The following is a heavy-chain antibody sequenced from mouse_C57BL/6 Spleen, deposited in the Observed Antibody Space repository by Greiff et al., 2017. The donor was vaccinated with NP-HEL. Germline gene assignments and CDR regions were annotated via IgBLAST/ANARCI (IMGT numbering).Heavy chain of an antibody. J-gene: IGHJ1*03. CDR1: GFTFSSYG. CDR2: ISSGGSYT. V-gene: IGHV5-6*01. D-gene: IGHD1-1*01. CDR3: ARQGVARYWYFDV. Sequence: DVHLVESGGDLVKPGGSLKLSCAASGFTFSSYGMSWVRQTPDKRLEWVATISSGGSYTYYPDSVKGRFTISRDNAKNTLYLQMSRLKSEDTAMYYCARQGVARYWYFDVWGTGTTVTVSS.